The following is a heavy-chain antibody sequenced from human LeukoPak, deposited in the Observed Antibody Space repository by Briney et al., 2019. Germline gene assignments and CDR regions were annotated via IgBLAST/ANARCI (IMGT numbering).Heavy chain of an antibody. Sequence: SETLSLTCAVYGGSFSGYYWSWIRQPPGKGLEWIGEINHSGSTNYNPSLKSRVTISVDTSKNQFSLKLSSVTAADTAVYYCASAKSPTGAFDIWGQGTMVTVSS. CDR3: ASAKSPTGAFDI. CDR1: GGSFSGYY. V-gene: IGHV4-34*01. CDR2: INHSGST. J-gene: IGHJ3*02.